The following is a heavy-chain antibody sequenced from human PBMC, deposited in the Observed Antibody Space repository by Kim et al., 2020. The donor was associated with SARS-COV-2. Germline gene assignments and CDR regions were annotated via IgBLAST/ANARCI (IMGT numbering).Heavy chain of an antibody. CDR3: ARHGRGILLWFGDPDY. CDR1: GGSISSYY. Sequence: SETLSLTCTVSGGSISSYYWSWIRQPPGKGLEWIGYIYYSGSTNYNPYLKSRVTISVDTSKNQFSLKLSSVTAADTAVYYCARHGRGILLWFGDPDYWGQGTLVTVSS. J-gene: IGHJ4*02. CDR2: IYYSGST. D-gene: IGHD3-10*01. V-gene: IGHV4-59*08.